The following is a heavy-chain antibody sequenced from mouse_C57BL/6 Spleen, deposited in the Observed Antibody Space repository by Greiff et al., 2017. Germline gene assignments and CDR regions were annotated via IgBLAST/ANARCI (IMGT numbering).Heavy chain of an antibody. Sequence: EVQLQQSGTVLARPGASVKMSCKTSGYTFTSYWMHWVKQRPGQGLEWIGAIYPGNSDTSYNQKFKGKAKLTAVTSASTAYMELSSLTNEDSAVYYCTRSHYYGSSPRFAYWGQGTLVTVSA. V-gene: IGHV1-5*01. D-gene: IGHD1-1*01. CDR2: IYPGNSDT. CDR1: GYTFTSYW. J-gene: IGHJ3*01. CDR3: TRSHYYGSSPRFAY.